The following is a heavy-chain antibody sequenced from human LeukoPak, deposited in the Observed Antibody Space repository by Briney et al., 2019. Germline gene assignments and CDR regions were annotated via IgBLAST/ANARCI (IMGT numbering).Heavy chain of an antibody. CDR2: ISYDGSNK. CDR1: GFTFSSYG. CDR3: ARAFGYSSGWYDY. Sequence: GGSLRLSCAASGFTFSSYGMHWVRQAPGKGLEWVAVISYDGSNKYYADSVKGRFTISRDNSKNTLYLQMNSLRAEDTAVYYCARAFGYSSGWYDYWGQGTLVTVSS. J-gene: IGHJ4*02. V-gene: IGHV3-30*03. D-gene: IGHD6-19*01.